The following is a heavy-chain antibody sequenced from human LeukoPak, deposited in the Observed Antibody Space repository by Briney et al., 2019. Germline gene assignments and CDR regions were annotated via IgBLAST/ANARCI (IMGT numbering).Heavy chain of an antibody. CDR3: ARPYGYCSGGSCLAVDAFDI. J-gene: IGHJ3*02. Sequence: KPSETLSLTFAVYGGSFSDYYWSWFRQPPGKGLEWIGEINHSGSTNYNPSLKSRVTISVDTSKNQFSLKLSSVTAADTAVYYCARPYGYCSGGSCLAVDAFDIWGQGTMVTVSS. D-gene: IGHD2-15*01. CDR1: GGSFSDYY. V-gene: IGHV4-34*01. CDR2: INHSGST.